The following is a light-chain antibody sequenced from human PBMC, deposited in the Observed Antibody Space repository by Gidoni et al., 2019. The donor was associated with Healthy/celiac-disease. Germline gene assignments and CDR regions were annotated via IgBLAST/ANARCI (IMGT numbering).Light chain of an antibody. CDR1: QSVSSN. V-gene: IGKV3-15*01. CDR2: GAS. J-gene: IGKJ2*01. CDR3: QQYNNWPPMYT. Sequence: EIVMTQSPATLSVSPGERATLSCRASQSVSSNLAWYQQKPGQAPRLLIYGASPRATGIPARFSGSGSGTEFTLTISSLQSEDFALYYCQQYNNWPPMYTFGQGTKLEIK.